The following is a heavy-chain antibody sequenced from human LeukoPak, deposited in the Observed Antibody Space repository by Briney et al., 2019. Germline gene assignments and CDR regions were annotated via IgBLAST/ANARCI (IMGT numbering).Heavy chain of an antibody. J-gene: IGHJ6*02. D-gene: IGHD4-17*01. CDR1: GFTFSSYS. CDR2: ISSSSSYI. CDR3: GSYDYGALLDGMDV. Sequence: PGGSLRLSCTASGFTFSSYSMNWVRQAPGKGLEWVSSISSSSSYIYYADSVKGRFTISRDNAKNSLYLQMNSLRAEDTAVYYCGSYDYGALLDGMDVWGQGTTVTVSS. V-gene: IGHV3-21*01.